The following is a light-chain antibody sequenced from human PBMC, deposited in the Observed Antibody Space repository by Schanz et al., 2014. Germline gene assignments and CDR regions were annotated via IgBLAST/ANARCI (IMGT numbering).Light chain of an antibody. CDR1: SSDVGSYNL. Sequence: QSALTQPASVSGSPGQSITISCTGTSSDVGSYNLVSWYQQHPGKAPKLLIYAVTNRPSGVSNRFSGSKSGNTASLTISGLQAGDEADYYCNSHARSTTLVFGGGTKLTVL. CDR2: AVT. J-gene: IGLJ3*02. CDR3: NSHARSTTLV. V-gene: IGLV2-14*02.